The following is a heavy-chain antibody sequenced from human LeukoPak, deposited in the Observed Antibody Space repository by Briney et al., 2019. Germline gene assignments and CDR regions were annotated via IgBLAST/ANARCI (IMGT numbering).Heavy chain of an antibody. J-gene: IGHJ4*02. Sequence: GGSLRLSCAASGFTFSSYWMHWVRHAPGKGLVWVSRINSDGSSTRYADSVKGRFTISRDNAKNTLYLQMNSLRAEDTAVYYCVRDRGIQLWTFDYWGQGTLVTVSS. CDR3: VRDRGIQLWTFDY. CDR2: INSDGSST. CDR1: GFTFSSYW. V-gene: IGHV3-74*01. D-gene: IGHD5-18*01.